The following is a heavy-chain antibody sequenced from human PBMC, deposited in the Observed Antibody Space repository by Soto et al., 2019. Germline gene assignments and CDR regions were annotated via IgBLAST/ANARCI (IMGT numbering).Heavy chain of an antibody. V-gene: IGHV3-48*02. Sequence: EVPLVESGGGLVQPGGSLRLSCAASGFTFSSYVINWLRQAPGKGLEWVSYISISSSTRYYANAVRGRFTISRDNAKNSLYLQMNSLRDEDKAVSYCARGGGFFDYWGQGTLVTVSS. CDR3: ARGGGFFDY. J-gene: IGHJ4*02. D-gene: IGHD3-10*01. CDR2: ISISSSTR. CDR1: GFTFSSYV.